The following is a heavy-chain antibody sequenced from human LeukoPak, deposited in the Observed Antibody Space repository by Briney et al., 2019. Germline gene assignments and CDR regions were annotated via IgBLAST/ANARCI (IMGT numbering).Heavy chain of an antibody. J-gene: IGHJ3*02. V-gene: IGHV5-51*01. CDR1: GYSFSSYC. Sequence: GESLKIFCKGSGYSFSSYCFGWGRQLPGKGVVGLGIIYHGDSDTRYSPSFQGQVTISADKSISTAYLQWSSLKASDTAMYYCARQGYSYGYSGAFDIWGQGTMITVSS. CDR3: ARQGYSYGYSGAFDI. CDR2: IYHGDSDT. D-gene: IGHD5-18*01.